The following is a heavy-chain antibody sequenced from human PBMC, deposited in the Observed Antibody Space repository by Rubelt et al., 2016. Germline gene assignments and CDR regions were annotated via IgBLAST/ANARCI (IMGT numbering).Heavy chain of an antibody. CDR2: IYYTEST. CDR1: GGSISGYY. Sequence: QVQLQVSGPGLVKPSETLSLTCTVSGGSISGYYWSWIRQPPGKGLEWIGYIYYTESTNYNPSLQGRVTISVDTSKNQVSRKLNAVTAADTAVYYCRITIIRGVIPFDYWGQGTLVTVSS. J-gene: IGHJ4*02. D-gene: IGHD3-10*01. V-gene: IGHV4-59*12. CDR3: RITIIRGVIPFDY.